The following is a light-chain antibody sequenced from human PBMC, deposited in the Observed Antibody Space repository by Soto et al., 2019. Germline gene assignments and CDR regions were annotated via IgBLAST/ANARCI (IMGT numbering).Light chain of an antibody. Sequence: ALTQPASVSGSPGQSITISCTGTSSDVGGYNYVSWYQQHPGKAPKLMIYDVSNRPSGVSNRFSGSKSGNTASLTISGLQAEDEADHYCSSYTSSSTLDVVFGGGTKLTVL. CDR1: SSDVGGYNY. CDR3: SSYTSSSTLDVV. J-gene: IGLJ2*01. V-gene: IGLV2-14*01. CDR2: DVS.